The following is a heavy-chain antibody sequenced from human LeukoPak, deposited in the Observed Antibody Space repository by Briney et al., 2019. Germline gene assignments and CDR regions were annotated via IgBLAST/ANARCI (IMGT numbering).Heavy chain of an antibody. V-gene: IGHV1-18*01. D-gene: IGHD1-26*01. J-gene: IGHJ5*02. CDR3: ARASTNSGTSHYAP. Sequence: ASVKVSCKASGYTFPSYGISWVRQAPGRGLEWMGWISAYNSNTNYAQKLQGRVTMTTDTSTSTAYMELRSLRSDDTAVYYCARASTNSGTSHYAPWGQGTLVTVSS. CDR1: GYTFPSYG. CDR2: ISAYNSNT.